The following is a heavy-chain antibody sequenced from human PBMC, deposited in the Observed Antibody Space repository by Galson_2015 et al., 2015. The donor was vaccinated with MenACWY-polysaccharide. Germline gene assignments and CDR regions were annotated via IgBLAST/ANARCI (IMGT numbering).Heavy chain of an antibody. J-gene: IGHJ4*02. CDR2: IRSKSYGGTP. V-gene: IGHV3-49*03. CDR1: GFTFGDYT. CDR3: TRKSTVPTSIIFDY. Sequence: SLRLSCAASGFTFGDYTMNWFRQAPGKGLEWVGFIRSKSYGGTPEYAASVKGRFTISRDDSKSIAYLQMNSLKTEDTAVYYCTRKSTVPTSIIFDYWGQGTLVTVSS. D-gene: IGHD4-17*01.